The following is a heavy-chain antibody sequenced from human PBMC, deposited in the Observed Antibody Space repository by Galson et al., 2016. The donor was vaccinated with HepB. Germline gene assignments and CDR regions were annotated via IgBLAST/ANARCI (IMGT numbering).Heavy chain of an antibody. D-gene: IGHD6-19*01. CDR2: IRGSDTGT. CDR3: AKIRLAGYNSGLGGSFDI. J-gene: IGHJ3*02. CDR1: GFSISIYS. V-gene: IGHV3-23*01. Sequence: SLRLSCAASGFSISIYSMNWVRQAPGKGLEWVSAIRGSDTGTSYTDSVKGRFTISRDNSKNTLYLQMNSLRAEDAAVYYCAKIRLAGYNSGLGGSFDIWGRGTMVTVSS.